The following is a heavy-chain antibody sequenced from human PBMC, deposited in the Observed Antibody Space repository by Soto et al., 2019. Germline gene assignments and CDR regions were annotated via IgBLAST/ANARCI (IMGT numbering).Heavy chain of an antibody. CDR3: VRSKGGYSYGTPFDY. D-gene: IGHD5-18*01. CDR1: GFSSDDYA. CDR2: ISWNSGNI. V-gene: IGHV3-9*02. J-gene: IGHJ4*02. Sequence: GGSLRLSCAASGFSSDDYAMHWVRQVLGKGLEWVSSISWNSGNIGYADSVKGRFTTSRDNAKNSLYLQMNSLRPEDTALYYCVRSKGGYSYGTPFDYWGQGTLVTVSS.